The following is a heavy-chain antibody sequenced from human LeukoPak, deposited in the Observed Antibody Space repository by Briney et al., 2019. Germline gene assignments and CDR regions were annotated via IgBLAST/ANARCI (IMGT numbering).Heavy chain of an antibody. CDR2: ISAYNGNT. CDR1: GYTFTNYG. CDR3: ARDIVATIPTPYDAFDI. V-gene: IGHV1-18*01. Sequence: GASVKVSCKASGYTFTNYGISWVRQAPGQGLEWMGWISAYNGNTNYAQKLQGRVTMTTDTSTSTAYMELRSLRSDDTAVYYCARDIVATIPTPYDAFDIWGQGTMVTVSS. J-gene: IGHJ3*02. D-gene: IGHD5-12*01.